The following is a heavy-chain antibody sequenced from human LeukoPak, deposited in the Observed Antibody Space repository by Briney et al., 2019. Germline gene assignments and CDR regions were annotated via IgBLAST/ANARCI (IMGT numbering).Heavy chain of an antibody. V-gene: IGHV5-51*01. CDR2: IYPGDSDT. D-gene: IGHD3-22*01. CDR3: ARRGYYDSSEEPGDH. Sequence: GESLKISCRGSGYSFTSYWIGWVRQMPAKGLEWMGIIYPGDSDTRYSPSFQGQVTNSSDKSISTAYLQWSSLKASDTAMYYCARRGYYDSSEEPGDHWGQGTLVTVSS. CDR1: GYSFTSYW. J-gene: IGHJ4*02.